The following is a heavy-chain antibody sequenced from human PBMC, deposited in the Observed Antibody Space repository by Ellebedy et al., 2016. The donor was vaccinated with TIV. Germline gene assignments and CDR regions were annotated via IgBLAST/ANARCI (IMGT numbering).Heavy chain of an antibody. J-gene: IGHJ4*02. CDR1: GASISSYF. CDR3: VSWGDYGGNRHLDY. CDR2: FYYTGST. D-gene: IGHD4-23*01. V-gene: IGHV4-59*01. Sequence: SETLSLXCTVSGASISSYFWSWIRQPPDKGLEWIGHFYYTGSTNYNPSLKSRVAISGDTSKNQFSLKPSSVTAADTAVYYCVSWGDYGGNRHLDYWGQGTLVTVSS.